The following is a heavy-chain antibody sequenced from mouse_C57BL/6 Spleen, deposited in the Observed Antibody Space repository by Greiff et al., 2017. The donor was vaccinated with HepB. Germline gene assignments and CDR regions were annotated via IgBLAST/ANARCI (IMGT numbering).Heavy chain of an antibody. J-gene: IGHJ2*01. V-gene: IGHV3-6*01. CDR2: ISYDGSN. CDR1: GYSITSGYY. CDR3: ARVGAYRYYFDY. D-gene: IGHD2-10*01. Sequence: EVQLQESGPGLVKPSQSLSLTCSVTGYSITSGYYWNWIRQFPGNKLEWMGYISYDGSNNYNPSLKNRISITRDTSKNQFFLKLNSVTTEDTATYYCARVGAYRYYFDYWGQGTTLTVSS.